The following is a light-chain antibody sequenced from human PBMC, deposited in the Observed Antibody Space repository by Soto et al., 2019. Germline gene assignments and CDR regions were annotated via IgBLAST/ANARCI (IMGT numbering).Light chain of an antibody. CDR1: QSVSSNY. CDR2: GTF. J-gene: IGKJ4*01. Sequence: EIVLTQSPGTLSFSPGERATLSCRASQSVSSNYLAWYQLKPGQAPRLLIYGTFTKATGIPDRFSGSGSGTDFTLTISRLEPEDFAVYYCQQYNPPLAFGGGTKVDIK. V-gene: IGKV3-20*01. CDR3: QQYNPPLA.